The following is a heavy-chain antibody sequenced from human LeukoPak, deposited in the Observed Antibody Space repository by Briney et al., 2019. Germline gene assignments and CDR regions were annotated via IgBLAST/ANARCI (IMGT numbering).Heavy chain of an antibody. D-gene: IGHD3-10*01. CDR3: AKRGVVIRVILVGFHKEAYYFDS. V-gene: IGHV3-23*01. CDR2: LSGSGGGT. Sequence: PGGSLRLSCAVSGITLSNYGMSWVRQAPGKGLEWVAGLSGSGGGTNYADSVKGRFTISRDNAKNTLYLQMNSLRAEDTAVYFCAKRGVVIRVILVGFHKEAYYFDSWGQGALVTVS. J-gene: IGHJ4*02. CDR1: GITLSNYG.